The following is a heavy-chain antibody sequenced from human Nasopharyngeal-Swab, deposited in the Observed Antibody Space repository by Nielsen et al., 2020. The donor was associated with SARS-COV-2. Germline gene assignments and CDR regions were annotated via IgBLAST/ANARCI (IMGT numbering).Heavy chain of an antibody. CDR3: ARDSGYDILTGYIYYYGMDV. CDR2: ISSSGSTI. V-gene: IGHV3-11*01. J-gene: IGHJ6*02. D-gene: IGHD3-9*01. Sequence: LSLTCAASGFTFSDYYMSWIRQAPGKGLEWVSYISSSGSTIYYADSVKGRFTISRDNAKNSLYLQMNSLRAEDTAVYYCARDSGYDILTGYIYYYGMDVWGQGTTVTVSS. CDR1: GFTFSDYY.